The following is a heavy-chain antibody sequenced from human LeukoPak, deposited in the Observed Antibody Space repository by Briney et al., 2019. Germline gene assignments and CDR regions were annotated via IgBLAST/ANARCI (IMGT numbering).Heavy chain of an antibody. CDR1: GFTFSRYW. V-gene: IGHV3-74*01. D-gene: IGHD4/OR15-4a*01. Sequence: PGGSLRPSCKASGFTFSRYWMHWVRQAPGKGLVWVSRINSDGSATTYADSVRGRFSISRDNAKNTVYLQMNSLRVGDTAVYYCARDYGGWGQGTLVTVSP. J-gene: IGHJ4*02. CDR2: INSDGSAT. CDR3: ARDYGG.